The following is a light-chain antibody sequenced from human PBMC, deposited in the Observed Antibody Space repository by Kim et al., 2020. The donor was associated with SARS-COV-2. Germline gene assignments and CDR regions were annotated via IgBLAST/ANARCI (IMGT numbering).Light chain of an antibody. Sequence: SYELTQPPSVSVSPGQTASITCFGDKLGDKYACWYQQKPGQSPVLVIYQDNQRPSGIPERFSGSNSGNTATLTISGTQAMDEADYYCQASDSSTAGVFGTGTKVTVL. J-gene: IGLJ1*01. V-gene: IGLV3-1*01. CDR1: KLGDKY. CDR2: QDN. CDR3: QASDSSTAGV.